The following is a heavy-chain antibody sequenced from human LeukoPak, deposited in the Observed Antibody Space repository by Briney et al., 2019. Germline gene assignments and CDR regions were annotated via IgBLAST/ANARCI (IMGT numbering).Heavy chain of an antibody. V-gene: IGHV1-8*01. D-gene: IGHD5-24*01. CDR2: MNPNSGNT. Sequence: ASVTVSCKASGYTFTSYDINWVRQAPGQGREWMGWMNPNSGNTGYAQKFQGRVTMTRNTSISTAYMELSSLRSEDTAVYYCARGGRRDGYSDFDYWGQGTLVTVSS. CDR1: GYTFTSYD. CDR3: ARGGRRDGYSDFDY. J-gene: IGHJ4*02.